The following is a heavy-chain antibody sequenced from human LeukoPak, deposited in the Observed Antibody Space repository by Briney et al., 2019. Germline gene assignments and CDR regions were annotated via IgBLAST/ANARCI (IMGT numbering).Heavy chain of an antibody. V-gene: IGHV3-30*02. CDR3: AKEDYDFWRSDAFDI. D-gene: IGHD3-3*01. CDR1: GFTFSSYG. CDR2: IRYDGSNK. Sequence: GGSLRLSCAASGFTFSSYGMHWVRQAPGKGLEWVAFIRYDGSNKYYADSVKGRFTISRDNSKNTLYLQMNSLRAEDTAVYYCAKEDYDFWRSDAFDIWGQGTMVTVSS. J-gene: IGHJ3*02.